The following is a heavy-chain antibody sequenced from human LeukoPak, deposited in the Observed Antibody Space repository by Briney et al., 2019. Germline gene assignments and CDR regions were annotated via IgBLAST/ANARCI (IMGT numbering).Heavy chain of an antibody. Sequence: GGSLRLSCAASGFTVSSNYMSWVRQAPGKGLECVSVIYSGGSTYYADSVKGRFTISRDNSKNTLYLQMNSLRAEDTAVYYCAREGGYWNYYFDYWGQGTLVTVSS. CDR2: IYSGGST. J-gene: IGHJ4*02. D-gene: IGHD1-7*01. CDR1: GFTVSSNY. CDR3: AREGGYWNYYFDY. V-gene: IGHV3-66*02.